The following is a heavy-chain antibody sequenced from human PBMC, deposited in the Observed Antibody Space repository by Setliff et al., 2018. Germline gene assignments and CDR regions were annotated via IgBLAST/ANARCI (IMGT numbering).Heavy chain of an antibody. CDR3: AREYYDSSGYHGPLDY. CDR1: GYTFTSYY. CDR2: INPSGGST. V-gene: IGHV1-46*01. J-gene: IGHJ4*02. D-gene: IGHD3-22*01. Sequence: ASAKVSCKASGYTFTSYYMHWVRQAPGQGLEWMGIINPSGGSTSYAQKFQGRVTMTRDTSTSTVYMELSSLRSEDTAVYYCAREYYDSSGYHGPLDYWGQGTLVTVSS.